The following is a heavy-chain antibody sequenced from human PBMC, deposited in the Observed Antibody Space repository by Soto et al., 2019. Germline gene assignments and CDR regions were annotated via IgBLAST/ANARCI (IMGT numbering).Heavy chain of an antibody. CDR1: GYTFSRYT. V-gene: IGHV1-3*01. CDR3: ARGIATGQLDP. J-gene: IGHJ5*02. Sequence: ASVKVSCKASGYTFSRYTMNWVRQAPGQRLEWMGWINPDNGNTKSSQKFQDRVIITRDTSASTAYMDLSSLRSEDTAVYYCARGIATGQLDPWGQGTLVTVSS. D-gene: IGHD2-15*01. CDR2: INPDNGNT.